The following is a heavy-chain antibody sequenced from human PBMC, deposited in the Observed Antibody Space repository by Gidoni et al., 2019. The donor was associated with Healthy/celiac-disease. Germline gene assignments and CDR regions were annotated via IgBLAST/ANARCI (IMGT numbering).Heavy chain of an antibody. CDR3: ARRQYYYDSSGYYYLKYPRPFDY. Sequence: QVQLQQWGAGLLKPSETLSLTCAVYGGSFSGYYWRWIRQPPGKGLEWIGEINHSGSTKYNPSLKSRVTISVDTSKNQFSLKLSSVTAADTAVYYCARRQYYYDSSGYYYLKYPRPFDYWGQGTLVTVSS. J-gene: IGHJ4*02. CDR1: GGSFSGYY. CDR2: INHSGST. V-gene: IGHV4-34*01. D-gene: IGHD3-22*01.